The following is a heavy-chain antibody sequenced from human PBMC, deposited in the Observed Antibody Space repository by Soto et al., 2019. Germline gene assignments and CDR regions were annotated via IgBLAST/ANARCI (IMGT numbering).Heavy chain of an antibody. CDR2: ISSSSSYI. CDR3: AREGRDGYRAFDI. Sequence: PGGSLRLSCAASGFTFSSYSMNWVRQAPGKGLEWVSSISSSSSYIYYADSVKGRFTISRDNAKNSLYLQMNSLRAEDTAVYYCAREGRDGYRAFDIWGQGTMVTVS. D-gene: IGHD2-21*01. CDR1: GFTFSSYS. V-gene: IGHV3-21*01. J-gene: IGHJ3*02.